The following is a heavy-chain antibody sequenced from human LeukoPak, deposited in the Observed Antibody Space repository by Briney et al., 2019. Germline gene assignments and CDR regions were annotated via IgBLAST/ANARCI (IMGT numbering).Heavy chain of an antibody. Sequence: SETLSLTCTVSGGSISSYYWSWIRQPPGKGLEWIGHIYYSGSTNYNPSLKSRVTISVDTSKNQFSLKLSSVTAADTAVYYCARARFYYYGSGYGMDVWGQGTTVTVSS. CDR3: ARARFYYYGSGYGMDV. CDR1: GGSISSYY. V-gene: IGHV4-59*01. D-gene: IGHD3-10*01. J-gene: IGHJ6*02. CDR2: IYYSGST.